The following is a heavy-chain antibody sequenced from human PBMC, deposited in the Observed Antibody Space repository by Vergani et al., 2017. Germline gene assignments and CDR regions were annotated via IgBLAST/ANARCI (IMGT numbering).Heavy chain of an antibody. V-gene: IGHV4-38-2*01. CDR2: IFHSGTT. Sequence: QVQLQESGPGLVKPSETLSLTCAVSGYSISSGSYWAWIRQPPGKGLEWIGSIFHSGTTHYNPPIASLVTITVDTARNQFSLRLSSVTAADTAVYYCARHNLCGDSQTGIDFWGLGTLVIVSS. CDR3: ARHNLCGDSQTGIDF. D-gene: IGHD2-21*02. J-gene: IGHJ4*02. CDR1: GYSISSGSY.